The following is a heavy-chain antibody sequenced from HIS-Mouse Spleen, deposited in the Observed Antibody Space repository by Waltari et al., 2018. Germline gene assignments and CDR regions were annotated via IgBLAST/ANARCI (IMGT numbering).Heavy chain of an antibody. J-gene: IGHJ3*02. V-gene: IGHV1-69*04. CDR1: GGTFSSYA. Sequence: QVQLVQSGAEVKKPGSSVKVSCKASGGTFSSYAISWVRQAPGQGIECMGRIIALLGIANYARKFQGRVTITAEKSTSTAYMELSSLRSEDTAVYYCARHPEIAAAVGAFDIWGQGTMVTVSS. D-gene: IGHD6-13*01. CDR2: IIALLGIA. CDR3: ARHPEIAAAVGAFDI.